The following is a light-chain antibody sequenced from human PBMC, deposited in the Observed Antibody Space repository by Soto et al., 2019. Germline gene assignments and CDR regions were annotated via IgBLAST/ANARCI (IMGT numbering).Light chain of an antibody. J-gene: IGLJ3*02. CDR3: ETWDSNTRV. CDR2: LEGSGSY. Sequence: QLVLTQSSSASASLGSSVKLTCTLSSGHRTYIIAWHQQQPGKAPRFLMKLEGSGSYNKGSGVPDRFSGSSSGADRFLTISNLQSEDEADYYCETWDSNTRVFGGGTKLTVL. V-gene: IGLV4-60*03. CDR1: SGHRTYI.